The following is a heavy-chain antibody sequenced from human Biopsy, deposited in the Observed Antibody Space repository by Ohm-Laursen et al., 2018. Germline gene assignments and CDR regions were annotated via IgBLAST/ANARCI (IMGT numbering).Heavy chain of an antibody. CDR2: IIPILHVP. CDR1: GYTFSGYY. Sequence: GASVKVSCKASGYTFSGYYLHWVRQAPGQGLEWMGRIIPILHVPTYAQSFQGRVTISADKSTSTAYMELSGLRSEDTAVYYCASLEDRTFDKWGQGTLVTVSS. V-gene: IGHV1-69*02. CDR3: ASLEDRTFDK. J-gene: IGHJ4*02.